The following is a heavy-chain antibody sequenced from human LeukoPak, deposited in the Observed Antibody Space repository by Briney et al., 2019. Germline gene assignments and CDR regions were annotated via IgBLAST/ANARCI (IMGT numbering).Heavy chain of an antibody. CDR2: ISGSGANT. CDR3: ARTGQYCSGGTCYSGQFDF. J-gene: IGHJ4*02. V-gene: IGHV3-23*01. D-gene: IGHD2-15*01. Sequence: GGSLRLSCAASGFTFSSYTMGWVRQAPGKGLEWVSLISGSGANTYYADSVKGQFTISRDNSKNTLYLQMNSLRAEDTAVYYCARTGQYCSGGTCYSGQFDFWGQGTLVTVSS. CDR1: GFTFSSYT.